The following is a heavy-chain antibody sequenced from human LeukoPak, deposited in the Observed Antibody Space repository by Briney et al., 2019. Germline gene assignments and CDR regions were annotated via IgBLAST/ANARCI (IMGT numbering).Heavy chain of an antibody. J-gene: IGHJ6*03. V-gene: IGHV3-23*01. CDR2: ISGSGGST. Sequence: GGSLRLSCAASGFTFSSYAMSWVRQAPGKGLEWVSAISGSGGSTYYADSVKGRFTISRDSSKNTLYLQMNSLRAEDTAVYYCAKGANSGSYYYYYYMDVWGKGTTVTVSS. CDR3: AKGANSGSYYYYYYMDV. D-gene: IGHD1-26*01. CDR1: GFTFSSYA.